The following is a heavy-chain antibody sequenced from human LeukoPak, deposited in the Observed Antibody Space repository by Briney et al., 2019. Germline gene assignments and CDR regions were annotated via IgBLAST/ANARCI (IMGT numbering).Heavy chain of an antibody. CDR2: ISSSGSTI. V-gene: IGHV3-11*04. CDR3: AKGRYCSSTSCPYSPYYFDY. Sequence: GGSLRLSCAASGFTFSDYYMSWIRQAPGKGLEWVSYISSSGSTIYYADSVKGRFTISRDNSKNTLYLQMNSLRAEDTAVYYCAKGRYCSSTSCPYSPYYFDYWGQGTLVTVSS. CDR1: GFTFSDYY. D-gene: IGHD2-2*01. J-gene: IGHJ4*02.